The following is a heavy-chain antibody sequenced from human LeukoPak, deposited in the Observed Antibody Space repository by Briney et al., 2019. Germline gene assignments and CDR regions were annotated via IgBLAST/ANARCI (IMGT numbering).Heavy chain of an antibody. D-gene: IGHD5-18*01. CDR2: NDPSDSET. CDR3: ARQTAMGRSGDY. J-gene: IGHJ4*02. V-gene: IGHV5-51*01. CDR1: GYSFTSYW. Sequence: GESLKISCKASGYSFTSYWIGWVRHMPGKGLDWMVINDPSDSETRYTPSFQGQVTISVDESLTTAYLQWTTLKPSDTAMYYCARQTAMGRSGDYWGQGTQVTVSS.